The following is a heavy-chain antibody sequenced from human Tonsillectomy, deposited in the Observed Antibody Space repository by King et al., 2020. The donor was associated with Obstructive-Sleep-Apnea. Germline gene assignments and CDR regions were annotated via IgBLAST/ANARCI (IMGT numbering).Heavy chain of an antibody. D-gene: IGHD5-18*01. CDR3: ARSRTAMVTVDAFDI. CDR1: GFTFNSYA. J-gene: IGHJ3*02. Sequence: VQLVESGGGLVQPGGSLRLSCAASGFTFNSYAMSWVRQAPGKGLEWVSGISDSGDSTYYADSVKGRVTISRDNSKNTLSLQMNSLRAEDTAVYYCARSRTAMVTVDAFDIWGQRTMVTVSS. CDR2: ISDSGDST. V-gene: IGHV3-23*04.